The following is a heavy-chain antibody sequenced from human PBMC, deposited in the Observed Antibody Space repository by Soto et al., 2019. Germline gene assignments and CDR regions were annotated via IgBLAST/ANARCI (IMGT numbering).Heavy chain of an antibody. CDR1: GGSISSGDYY. J-gene: IGHJ4*02. Sequence: SETLSLTCTVSGGSISSGDYYWSWIRQPPGKGLEWIGYIYYSGSTYYNPSLKSRVTISVDTSKNQFSLKLSSVTAADTAVYYCARDRDYGDYVRGFDYWGQGTLDTVSS. V-gene: IGHV4-30-4*01. D-gene: IGHD4-17*01. CDR3: ARDRDYGDYVRGFDY. CDR2: IYYSGST.